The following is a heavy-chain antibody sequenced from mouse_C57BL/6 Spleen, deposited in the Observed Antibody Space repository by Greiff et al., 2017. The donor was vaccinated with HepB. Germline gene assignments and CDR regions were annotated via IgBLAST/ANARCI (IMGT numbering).Heavy chain of an antibody. CDR3: ARAGYGSSYGFPYWYFDV. CDR1: GYSITSGYY. CDR2: ISYDGSN. V-gene: IGHV3-6*01. D-gene: IGHD1-1*01. Sequence: VQLKQSGPGLVKPSQSLSLTCSVTGYSITSGYYWNWIRQFPGNKLEWMGYISYDGSNNYNPSLKNRISITRDTSKNQFFLKLNSVTTEDTATYYCARAGYGSSYGFPYWYFDVWGTGTTVTVSS. J-gene: IGHJ1*03.